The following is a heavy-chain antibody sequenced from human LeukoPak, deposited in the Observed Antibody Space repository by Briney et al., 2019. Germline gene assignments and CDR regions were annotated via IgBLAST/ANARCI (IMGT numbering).Heavy chain of an antibody. CDR3: ARERSTAARPHYYYYMDV. CDR2: IYYSGST. D-gene: IGHD6-6*01. CDR1: GGSISSHY. V-gene: IGHV4-59*11. J-gene: IGHJ6*03. Sequence: SETLSLTCTVSGGSISSHYWSWIRQPPGKGLEWIGYIYYSGSTNYNPSLKSRVTISVDTSKNQFSLKLSSVTAADTAVYYCARERSTAARPHYYYYMDVWGKGTTVTVSS.